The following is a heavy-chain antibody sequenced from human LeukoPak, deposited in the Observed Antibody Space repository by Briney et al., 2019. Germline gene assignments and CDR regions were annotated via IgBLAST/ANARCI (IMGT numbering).Heavy chain of an antibody. CDR2: INPNSGGT. D-gene: IGHD6-19*01. V-gene: IGHV1-2*02. CDR3: ARDSPMSGAVAATDAFDI. CDR1: GYTFTSYC. J-gene: IGHJ3*02. Sequence: ASVKVSCKASGYTFTSYCMGWVRHVPGQGLEWMGWINPNSGGTNYAQKFQGRVTMTRDTSTSTAYMELSRLRSDDTAVYYCARDSPMSGAVAATDAFDIWGQGTMVTVSS.